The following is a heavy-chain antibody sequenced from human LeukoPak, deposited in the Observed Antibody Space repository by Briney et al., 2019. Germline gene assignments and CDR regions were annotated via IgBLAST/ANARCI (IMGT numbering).Heavy chain of an antibody. Sequence: PGGSLRLSCTASGFTFDDYAMHWVRQAPGKGLEWVSGISWNSGIIGSADSVKGRFTISRDNAKNSLYLQMNSLRAEDTAVYYCARGFRGYYFDYRGQGTVVTVSS. D-gene: IGHD2-21*01. V-gene: IGHV3-9*01. CDR1: GFTFDDYA. J-gene: IGHJ4*02. CDR3: ARGFRGYYFDY. CDR2: ISWNSGII.